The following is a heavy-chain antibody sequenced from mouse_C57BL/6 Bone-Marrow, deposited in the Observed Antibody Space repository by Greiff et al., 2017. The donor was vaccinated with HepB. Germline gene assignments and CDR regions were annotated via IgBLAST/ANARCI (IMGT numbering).Heavy chain of an antibody. CDR1: GYTFTSYW. CDR3: AIITTVVAKAY. J-gene: IGHJ3*01. D-gene: IGHD1-1*01. CDR2: IYPGSGST. V-gene: IGHV1-55*01. Sequence: QVQLQQPGAELVKPGASVKMSCKASGYTFTSYWITWVKQRPGQGLEWIGDIYPGSGSTNYNEKFKSKATLTVDTSSSTAYMQHSSLTSEDSAVYYCAIITTVVAKAYWGQGTLVTVSA.